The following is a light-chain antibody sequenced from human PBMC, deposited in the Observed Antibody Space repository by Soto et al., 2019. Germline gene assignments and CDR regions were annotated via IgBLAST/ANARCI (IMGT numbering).Light chain of an antibody. CDR1: QSVSSSY. J-gene: IGKJ1*01. Sequence: EIVLTQSPGTLSLSPGERATLSCRASQSVSSSYLAWYQQKPGQAPRLLIYGASSRATGIPDRFSGSGSGTHFTLTISRLEPEDFAVYYCQQYGSSPSPFGQGTKVEIK. CDR2: GAS. V-gene: IGKV3-20*01. CDR3: QQYGSSPSP.